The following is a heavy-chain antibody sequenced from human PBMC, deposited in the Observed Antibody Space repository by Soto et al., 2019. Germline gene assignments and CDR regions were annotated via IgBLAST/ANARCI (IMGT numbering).Heavy chain of an antibody. V-gene: IGHV4-59*08. J-gene: IGHJ5*02. CDR3: ARHPSDFWFDP. Sequence: SETLSLTCTVSGASISRYYWSWIRQSPGKGLEWIGYLYNTGSTIYNPSLKSRVTVSVDTSKNQFSLKLSSVTAADTAVYYCARHPSDFWFDPWGQRTLVTVSS. D-gene: IGHD2-21*02. CDR1: GASISRYY. CDR2: LYNTGST.